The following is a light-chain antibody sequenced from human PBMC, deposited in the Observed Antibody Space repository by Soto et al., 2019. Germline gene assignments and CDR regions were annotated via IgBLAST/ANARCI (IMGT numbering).Light chain of an antibody. J-gene: IGKJ2*01. CDR3: QQYTNTNSPVM. CDR1: QTISTC. Sequence: DIQVTQSPPTLSASVGDRVIITCRASQTISTCIDWYQQKPGKAPKLLVYAASTLQSGVASRFSGSGSGTEFTLIISGLQPDDSATYFCQQYTNTNSPVMFGQRTKVDIK. V-gene: IGKV1-5*01. CDR2: AAS.